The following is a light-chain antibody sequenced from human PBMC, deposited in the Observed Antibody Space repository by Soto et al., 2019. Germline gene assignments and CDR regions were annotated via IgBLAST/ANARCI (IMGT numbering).Light chain of an antibody. V-gene: IGLV2-14*01. CDR3: TSYTSRITYF. Sequence: QSVLTQPASVSASPGQSITISCTGTSSDVGGYNYVSWYQQHPGKAPKLIIYEVNNRPSGVSNRFAGSKSGNTASLTISGLQPEDEADYYCTSYTSRITYFFGSGTKLTVL. CDR1: SSDVGGYNY. CDR2: EVN. J-gene: IGLJ1*01.